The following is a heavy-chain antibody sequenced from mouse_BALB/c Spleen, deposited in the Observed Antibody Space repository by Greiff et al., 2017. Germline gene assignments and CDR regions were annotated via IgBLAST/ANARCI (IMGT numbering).Heavy chain of an antibody. D-gene: IGHD2-2*01. V-gene: IGHV1-82*01. Sequence: QVQLQQSGPELVKPGASVKISCKASGYAFSSSWMNWVKQRPGQGLEWIGRIYPGDGDTNYNGKFKGKATLTADKSSSTAYMQLSSLTSVDSAVYFCARWGPYGYDWFAYWGQGTLVTVSA. CDR1: GYAFSSSW. CDR2: IYPGDGDT. J-gene: IGHJ3*01. CDR3: ARWGPYGYDWFAY.